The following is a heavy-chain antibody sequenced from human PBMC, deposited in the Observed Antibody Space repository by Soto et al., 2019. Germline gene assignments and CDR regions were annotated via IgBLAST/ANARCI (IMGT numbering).Heavy chain of an antibody. CDR2: IKSKTDGGTT. CDR1: GFTFSNAW. J-gene: IGHJ4*02. D-gene: IGHD3-9*01. CDR3: ANSYDILTGYYPIPLY. V-gene: IGHV3-15*01. Sequence: GGSLRLSCAASGFTFSNAWISWVRQAPGKGLEWVGRIKSKTDGGTTDYAAPVKGRFTISRDDSKNTLYLQMNSLRAEDTAVYYCANSYDILTGYYPIPLYWGQGTLVTVSS.